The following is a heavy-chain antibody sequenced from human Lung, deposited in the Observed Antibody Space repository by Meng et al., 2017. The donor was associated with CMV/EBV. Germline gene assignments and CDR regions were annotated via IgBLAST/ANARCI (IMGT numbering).Heavy chain of an antibody. CDR3: AKVSAGNCATASCPPDS. J-gene: IGHJ5*01. CDR1: GFSFGIYG. V-gene: IGHV3-30*02. Sequence: GGSLRLXCAASGFSFGIYGMDWVRQAPGKGLEWVAYIHHAGGYKQYADSVMGRFTISRDNSKNTLSLQMNSLRGEDTALYFCAKVSAGNCATASCPPDSWXQGKXVNGAS. CDR2: IHHAGGYK. D-gene: IGHD2-2*01.